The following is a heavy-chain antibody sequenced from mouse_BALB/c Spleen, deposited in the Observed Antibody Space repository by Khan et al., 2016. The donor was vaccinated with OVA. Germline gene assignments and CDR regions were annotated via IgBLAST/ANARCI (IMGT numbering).Heavy chain of an antibody. V-gene: IGHV1-77*01. D-gene: IGHD1-1*01. CDR1: GYSFTDYI. CDR3: ARRDYGSGYPGFAY. Sequence: QVQLQQSGPELVMPGASVKMSCKASGYSFTDYIITWVKQRTGQGLQWIGEIYPGSGSIYSNEKFKGKATLTADKSSNTAYMQLSSLTSEDSAVYFCARRDYGSGYPGFAYWGQGTLVTVSA. J-gene: IGHJ3*01. CDR2: IYPGSGSI.